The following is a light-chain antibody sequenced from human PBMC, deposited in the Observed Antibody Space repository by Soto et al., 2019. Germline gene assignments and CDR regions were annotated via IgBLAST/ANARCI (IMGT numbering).Light chain of an antibody. CDR2: GNS. CDR1: RSNIGAGYD. Sequence: QPVLTQPPSVSGAPGQRVTISCSGSRSNIGAGYDVHWYQQLPGTAPKLLIYGNSNRPSGVPDRFSGSKSGTSASLAITGLQAEDEADYYCQSYDNSLSGSWVFGGGTKLTVL. J-gene: IGLJ3*02. V-gene: IGLV1-40*01. CDR3: QSYDNSLSGSWV.